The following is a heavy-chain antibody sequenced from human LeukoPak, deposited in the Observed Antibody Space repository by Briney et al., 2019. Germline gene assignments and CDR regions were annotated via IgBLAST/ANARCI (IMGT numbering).Heavy chain of an antibody. D-gene: IGHD6-13*01. Sequence: GESLKISCKGSGYSFTGNWIGWVRQMPGKGLEWMGIIYPGDSDTRNSPSFEGQVTISADKSISTAYLQWSSLKSSDTAMYYCARRIAAPLRPFDYWGQGTLVTVSS. CDR1: GYSFTGNW. J-gene: IGHJ4*02. CDR3: ARRIAAPLRPFDY. V-gene: IGHV5-51*01. CDR2: IYPGDSDT.